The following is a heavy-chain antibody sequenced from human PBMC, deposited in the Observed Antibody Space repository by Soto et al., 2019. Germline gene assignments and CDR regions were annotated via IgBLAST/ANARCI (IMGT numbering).Heavy chain of an antibody. CDR3: ARQVVRELEY. D-gene: IGHD2-15*01. Sequence: PGESLKISCKGSGYRFDSNWIGCVRQMPGKGLEWIGIIYPVDSDTKLSPSFQGRVTMSVDRPIRTAYLHWSSLKASDTAMYYCARQVVRELEYWGQGTLVTVSS. V-gene: IGHV5-51*01. CDR2: IYPVDSDT. CDR1: GYRFDSNW. J-gene: IGHJ4*02.